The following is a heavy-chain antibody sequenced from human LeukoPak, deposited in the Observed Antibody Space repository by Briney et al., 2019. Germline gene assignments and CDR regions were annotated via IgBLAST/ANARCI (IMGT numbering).Heavy chain of an antibody. V-gene: IGHV3-30-3*01. J-gene: IGHJ4*02. CDR2: ISYDGSNK. CDR3: VRACGGDCYLADY. D-gene: IGHD2-21*02. Sequence: PGGSLRLSCAASGFTFSSYAMHWVRQAPGKGLEWVAVISYDGSNKYYADSVKGRFTISRDNSKNTLYLQMNSLRAEDTAVYYCVRACGGDCYLADYWGQGTLVTVSS. CDR1: GFTFSSYA.